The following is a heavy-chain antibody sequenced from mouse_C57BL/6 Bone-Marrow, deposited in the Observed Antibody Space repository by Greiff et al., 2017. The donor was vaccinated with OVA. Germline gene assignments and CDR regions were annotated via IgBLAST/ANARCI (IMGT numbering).Heavy chain of an antibody. D-gene: IGHD4-1*01. CDR3: ARDKLGSLFAY. CDR1: GFTFTDYY. CDR2: IRNKANGYTT. J-gene: IGHJ3*01. V-gene: IGHV7-3*01. Sequence: EVKLVESGGGLVQPGGSLSLSCAASGFTFTDYYMSWVRQPPGKALEWLGFIRNKANGYTTEYSASVKGRFTISRDNSQSILYLQMNALRAEDSATYYCARDKLGSLFAYWGQGTLVTVSA.